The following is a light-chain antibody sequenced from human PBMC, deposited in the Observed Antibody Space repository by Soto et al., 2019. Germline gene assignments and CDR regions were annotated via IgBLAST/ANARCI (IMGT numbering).Light chain of an antibody. Sequence: LTQSPDTLSLSPGERATLSCRASRTVSSNYLAWYEQKPGKAPRRRIYDASNGATGIPARFCSSRSGTDCTLTFSSLGPEVFAVYSGRPRSNRRFGQGTRL. CDR3: RPRSNRR. CDR1: RTVSSNY. CDR2: DAS. J-gene: IGKJ5*01. V-gene: IGKV3-11*01.